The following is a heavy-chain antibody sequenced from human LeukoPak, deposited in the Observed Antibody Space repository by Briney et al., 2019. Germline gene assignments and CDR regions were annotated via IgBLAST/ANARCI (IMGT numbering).Heavy chain of an antibody. CDR2: INGNEREK. Sequence: PGGSLRLSCAASRFTFNTYWMTWVRQAPGKGLEWVANINGNEREKYYVDSVKGRFTISRDNAKNSLYLHMSSLRVEDTAVYFCARGRYCTSGSCYFDYWGQGAQVTVSS. V-gene: IGHV3-7*01. CDR3: ARGRYCTSGSCYFDY. D-gene: IGHD2-8*01. J-gene: IGHJ4*02. CDR1: RFTFNTYW.